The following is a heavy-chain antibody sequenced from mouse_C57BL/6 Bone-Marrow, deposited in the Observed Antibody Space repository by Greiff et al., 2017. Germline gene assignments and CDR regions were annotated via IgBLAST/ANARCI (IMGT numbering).Heavy chain of an antibody. Sequence: EVKVVESGGGLVKPGGSLKLSCAASGFTFSSYAMSWVRQTPEKRLEWVATISDGGSYTYYPDNVKGRFTIARDNAKNNLYLQMSHLKSEDTAMYYCARDRVYGFDYWGQGTTLTVSS. CDR3: ARDRVYGFDY. CDR1: GFTFSSYA. J-gene: IGHJ2*01. CDR2: ISDGGSYT. D-gene: IGHD1-1*01. V-gene: IGHV5-4*01.